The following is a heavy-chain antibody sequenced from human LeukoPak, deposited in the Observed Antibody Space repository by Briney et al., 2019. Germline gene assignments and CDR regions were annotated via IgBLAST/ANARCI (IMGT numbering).Heavy chain of an antibody. J-gene: IGHJ4*02. CDR3: ARQGSDCSGGSCYYYYFDY. Sequence: SETLSLTCTVSGGSLSSYYWSWIRQPPGKGLEWIGYIYYSGSTNYNPSLKSRVTMSVDTPKNQFSLKLSSVTAADTAVYHCARQGSDCSGGSCYYYYFDYWGQGTLVTVSS. CDR2: IYYSGST. D-gene: IGHD2-15*01. CDR1: GGSLSSYY. V-gene: IGHV4-59*08.